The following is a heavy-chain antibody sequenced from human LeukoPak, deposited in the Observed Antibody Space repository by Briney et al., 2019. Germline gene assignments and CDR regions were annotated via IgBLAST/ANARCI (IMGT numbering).Heavy chain of an antibody. J-gene: IGHJ4*02. CDR1: GFTFSSYW. CDR3: ARALMVRGVEFDY. D-gene: IGHD3-10*01. CDR2: IKQDESEK. Sequence: GGSLRLSCAASGFTFSSYWMSWVRQAPGKGLEWVANIKQDESEKYYVDSVKGRFSISRDNAKNSLYLQMNSLRAEDTAVYYCARALMVRGVEFDYWGQGTLVTVSS. V-gene: IGHV3-7*01.